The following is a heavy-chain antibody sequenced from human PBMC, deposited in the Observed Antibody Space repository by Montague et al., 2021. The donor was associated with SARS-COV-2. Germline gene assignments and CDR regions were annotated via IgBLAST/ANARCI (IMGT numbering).Heavy chain of an antibody. J-gene: IGHJ4*01. CDR1: GDSISGLHYY. CDR2: VFYRGNT. D-gene: IGHD1-26*01. CDR3: ARRAGVVGDTMFDY. Sequence: SETLSLTCTVSGDSISGLHYYWGWIRQSPGKGLEWIGNVFYRGNTYYNPSLRSRVTISMATSKNPFALRLRSVTATATAIYYCARRAGVVGDTMFDYWGQGTLVTVSS. V-gene: IGHV4-39*02.